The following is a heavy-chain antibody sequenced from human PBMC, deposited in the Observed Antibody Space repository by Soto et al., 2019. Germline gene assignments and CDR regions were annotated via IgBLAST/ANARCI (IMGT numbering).Heavy chain of an antibody. CDR2: VDPSDSYA. CDR3: ARHYGSGMNWFDS. Sequence: EVQLVQSGAEVKKPGESLTISCRGSGYSFKTYWISWVRQMPGKGLEWMGRVDPSDSYANYSPSFQGHVIISADKSVSSAYLQWSSLKASDTAMYYYARHYGSGMNWFDSWGQGTLVTVSS. J-gene: IGHJ5*01. CDR1: GYSFKTYW. D-gene: IGHD3-10*01. V-gene: IGHV5-10-1*01.